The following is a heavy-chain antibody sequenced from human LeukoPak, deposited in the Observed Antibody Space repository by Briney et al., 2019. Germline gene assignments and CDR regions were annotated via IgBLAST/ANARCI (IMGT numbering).Heavy chain of an antibody. CDR1: GGSFSGYY. Sequence: SETLSLTCAVYGGSFSGYYLSWLRQPPGKGLEWVGEINHSGSTNYNPSLTSRVSISVDTSKNQFSLKLRSVAAADTAVYYCARGERFLEWLLFPYYFDYWGQGTLVTVSS. J-gene: IGHJ4*02. CDR2: INHSGST. V-gene: IGHV4-34*01. D-gene: IGHD3-3*01. CDR3: ARGERFLEWLLFPYYFDY.